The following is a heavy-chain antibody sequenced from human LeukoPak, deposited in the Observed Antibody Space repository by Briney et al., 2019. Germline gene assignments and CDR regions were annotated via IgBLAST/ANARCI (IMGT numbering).Heavy chain of an antibody. CDR3: AKDSSGWYPPQFDY. CDR2: ISYDGSNK. Sequence: GGSLRLSCAASGFTFSSYGIHWVRQAPGKGLEWVAVISYDGSNKYYADSVKGRFTISRDNSKNTLYLQMNSLRAEDTAVYYCAKDSSGWYPPQFDYWGQGTLVTVSS. J-gene: IGHJ4*02. CDR1: GFTFSSYG. V-gene: IGHV3-30*18. D-gene: IGHD6-19*01.